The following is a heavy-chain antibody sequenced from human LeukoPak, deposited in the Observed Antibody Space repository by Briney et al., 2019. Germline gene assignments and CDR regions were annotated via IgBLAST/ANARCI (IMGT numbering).Heavy chain of an antibody. CDR2: INSDGSST. D-gene: IGHD3-10*01. Sequence: GGSLRLSCAASGFTFSSYWMHWVRQAPGKGLVWVSRINSDGSSTNYADSVKGRFTISRDNAKNTLYLQMNSLRAEDTAVYYCTKHHDSGSYYDYWGQGTLVTVSS. V-gene: IGHV3-74*01. J-gene: IGHJ4*02. CDR1: GFTFSSYW. CDR3: TKHHDSGSYYDY.